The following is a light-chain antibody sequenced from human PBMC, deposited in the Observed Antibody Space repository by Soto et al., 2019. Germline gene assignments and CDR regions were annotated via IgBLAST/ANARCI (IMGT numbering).Light chain of an antibody. CDR2: DAS. CDR3: QQRSNWPRMYT. J-gene: IGKJ2*01. Sequence: EIVLTQSPATLSLSPGERATLSCRASQSVSSYLAWYQQKPSQAPRLLIYDASTRATGIPPRFSGSGSGTDVTLTISSLRPEDVAVYYCQQRSNWPRMYTFGQGTKLEIK. V-gene: IGKV3-11*01. CDR1: QSVSSY.